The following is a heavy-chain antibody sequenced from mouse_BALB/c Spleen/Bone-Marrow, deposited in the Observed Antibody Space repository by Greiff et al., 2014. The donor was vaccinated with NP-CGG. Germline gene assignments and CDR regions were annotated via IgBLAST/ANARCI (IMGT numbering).Heavy chain of an antibody. V-gene: IGHV5-12-1*01. Sequence: EVQLVESGGGLVKPGGSLKLSCAASGFAFSGYDMSWVRQTPEKRLEWVAYISSSGINTYYPDSVKGRFTISRDNAKNTLYLQMNSLKSEDTAMYYCARQRGYAYAMDYWGQGTSVTVSS. CDR2: ISSSGINT. J-gene: IGHJ4*01. CDR1: GFAFSGYD. CDR3: ARQRGYAYAMDY. D-gene: IGHD2-2*01.